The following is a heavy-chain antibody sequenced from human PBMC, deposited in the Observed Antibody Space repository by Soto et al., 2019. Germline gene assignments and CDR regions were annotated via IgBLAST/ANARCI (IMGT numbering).Heavy chain of an antibody. CDR2: IIPIFGTA. D-gene: IGHD3-22*01. CDR1: GGTFSRHA. Sequence: QVQLVQSGAEVRKPGSSVKVSCKASGGTFSRHAISWVRQAPGQGLERMGGIIPIFGTANHAQKFQGRVTIIADESTSTVYMELSSLRSEDTAMYYCGRGWGYDSNDYYYAYWGQGTLVIVSS. J-gene: IGHJ1*01. V-gene: IGHV1-69*01. CDR3: GRGWGYDSNDYYYAY.